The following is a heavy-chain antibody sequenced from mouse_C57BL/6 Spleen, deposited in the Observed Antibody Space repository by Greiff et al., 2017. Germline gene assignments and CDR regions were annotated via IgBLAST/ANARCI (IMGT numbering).Heavy chain of an antibody. CDR3: TRGLSHYFDY. V-gene: IGHV1-15*01. CDR2: IDPETGGT. CDR1: GYTFTDYE. J-gene: IGHJ2*01. Sequence: QVQLQQSGAELVRPGASVTLSCKASGYTFTDYEMHWVKQTPVHGLEWIGAIDPETGGTAYNQKFKGKAILTADKSSSTAYMELRSLTSEDSAVYYCTRGLSHYFDYWGQGTTLTVSS. D-gene: IGHD6-5*01.